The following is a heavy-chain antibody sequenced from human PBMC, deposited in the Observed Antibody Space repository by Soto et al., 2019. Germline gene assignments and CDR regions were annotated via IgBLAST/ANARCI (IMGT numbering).Heavy chain of an antibody. V-gene: IGHV4-30-2*02. CDR3: AAGGGLPRYY. J-gene: IGHJ4*02. CDR1: GGSISRGGYS. CDR2: IYHSGST. D-gene: IGHD2-15*01. Sequence: QLQLQESGSGLVKPSQTLSLTCAVSGGSISRGGYSWSWIRQPPGKVLEWIGYIYHSGSTYYNPTRKSRVTISVDRSKNQFSLKLSSVTAADTAVYYWAAGGGLPRYYWGQGTLVTVSS.